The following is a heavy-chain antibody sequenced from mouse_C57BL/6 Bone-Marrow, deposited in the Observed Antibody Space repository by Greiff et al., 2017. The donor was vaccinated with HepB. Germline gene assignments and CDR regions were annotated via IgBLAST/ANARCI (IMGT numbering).Heavy chain of an antibody. Sequence: EVQLQQSGPVLVKPGASVKMSCKASGYTFTDYYMNWVKQSHGKSLEWIGVINPYNGGTSYNQKFKGKATLTVDKSSSTAYMELNSLTSEDSAVYYCARNSPYDYDVSYWYFDVWGTGTTVTVSS. V-gene: IGHV1-19*01. CDR1: GYTFTDYY. CDR2: INPYNGGT. CDR3: ARNSPYDYDVSYWYFDV. D-gene: IGHD2-4*01. J-gene: IGHJ1*03.